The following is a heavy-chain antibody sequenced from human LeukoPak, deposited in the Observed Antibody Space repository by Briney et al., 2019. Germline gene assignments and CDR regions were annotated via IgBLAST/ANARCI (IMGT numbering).Heavy chain of an antibody. CDR2: INPDSGAT. J-gene: IGHJ4*02. CDR3: ARADRIRLFGVVIIPRPDY. D-gene: IGHD3-3*01. V-gene: IGHV1-2*02. Sequence: ASVKVSCKASGYTFTGYYMHWVRQAPGQGLEWMGWINPDSGATNYAQKFQGRVTMTSDTSISTAFMELSRLRSDDTAVYYCARADRIRLFGVVIIPRPDYWGQGTLVTVSS. CDR1: GYTFTGYY.